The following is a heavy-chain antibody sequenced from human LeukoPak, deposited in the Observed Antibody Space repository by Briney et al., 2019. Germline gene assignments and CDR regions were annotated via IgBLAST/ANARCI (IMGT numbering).Heavy chain of an antibody. D-gene: IGHD3-10*01. Sequence: PSETLSLTCTVSGGSISSYYWSWIRQPPGKGLEWIGYIYYSGSTNYNPSLKSRVTISVDTSKNQFSLKLSSVTAADTAVYYCARRIWFGEFYYFDYWGQGTLVTVSS. J-gene: IGHJ4*02. CDR3: ARRIWFGEFYYFDY. V-gene: IGHV4-59*01. CDR2: IYYSGST. CDR1: GGSISSYY.